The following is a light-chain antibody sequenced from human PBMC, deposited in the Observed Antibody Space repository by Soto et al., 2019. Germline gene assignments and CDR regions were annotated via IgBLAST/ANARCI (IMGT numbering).Light chain of an antibody. V-gene: IGKV1-33*01. CDR2: DAS. J-gene: IGKJ4*01. Sequence: DIQMTQSPSSLSASVVDRVTIACQSSQDISNHLNWYQQKPGKAPKLLIYDASNLETGVPSRFSGSGSGADFTFTISSLQPEDIATYYCQNHDSLPLTFGGGTKVDIK. CDR1: QDISNH. CDR3: QNHDSLPLT.